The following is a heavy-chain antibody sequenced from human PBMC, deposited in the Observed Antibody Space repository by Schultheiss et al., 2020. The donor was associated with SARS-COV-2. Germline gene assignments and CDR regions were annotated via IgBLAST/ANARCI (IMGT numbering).Heavy chain of an antibody. CDR2: IYHSGST. Sequence: SETLSLTCAVYGGSFSGYYWSWIRQPAGKGLEWIGYIYHSGSTYYNPSLKSRVTMSVDRSKNQFSLKLSSVTAADTAVYYCAREKTSRDWYFDLWGRGTLVTVSS. CDR1: GGSFSGYY. J-gene: IGHJ2*01. V-gene: IGHV4-34*11. CDR3: AREKTSRDWYFDL.